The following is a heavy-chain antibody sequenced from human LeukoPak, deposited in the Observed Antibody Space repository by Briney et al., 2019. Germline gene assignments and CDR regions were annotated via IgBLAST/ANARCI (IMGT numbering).Heavy chain of an antibody. V-gene: IGHV3-30*02. CDR3: AKGYWVLRKGFDS. CDR1: GFTFSNYG. J-gene: IGHJ4*02. D-gene: IGHD2-15*01. Sequence: GGSLRLSCVASGFTFSNYGMHWVRQAPGKGLEWVAFIQYEGKNKDYAEAVKGRFTISSDNSKNTLFLQMNNLTAEDTALYYCAKGYWVLRKGFDSWGQGTLVTVSS. CDR2: IQYEGKNK.